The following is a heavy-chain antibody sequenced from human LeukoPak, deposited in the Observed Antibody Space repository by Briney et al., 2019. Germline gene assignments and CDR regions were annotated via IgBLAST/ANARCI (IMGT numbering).Heavy chain of an antibody. CDR1: GFTFSSYE. CDR2: ISSGGGTI. J-gene: IGHJ3*02. V-gene: IGHV3-48*03. Sequence: PGGSLRLSCAASGFTFSSYEMNWVRQAPGKGLEWVSYISSGGGTIYYAGSVKGRFTISRDNVKNSLYLQMNSLRAEDTAVYYCARGQVIPVAGHGAVDIWGQGTMVTVSS. CDR3: ARGQVIPVAGHGAVDI. D-gene: IGHD6-19*01.